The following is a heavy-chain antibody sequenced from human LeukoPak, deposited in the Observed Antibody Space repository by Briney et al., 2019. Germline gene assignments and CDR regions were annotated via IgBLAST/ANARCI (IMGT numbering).Heavy chain of an antibody. CDR1: GNTFTGHY. V-gene: IGHV1-2*02. J-gene: IGHJ4*02. Sequence: ASVKVSCKPSGNTFTGHYIHWVRQAPGQGLEWMGWINHNSGATDYAQKFQGRVTITSDTSISTAYVELSRLRSDDTAVYYCASQVLTDYYFDSWGQGTLLTVSS. D-gene: IGHD2-21*02. CDR3: ASQVLTDYYFDS. CDR2: INHNSGAT.